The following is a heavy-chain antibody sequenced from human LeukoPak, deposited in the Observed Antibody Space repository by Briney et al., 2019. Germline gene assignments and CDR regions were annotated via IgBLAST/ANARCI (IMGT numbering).Heavy chain of an antibody. Sequence: SETLSLTCTVSGGSISSSSYYWGWIRQPPGKGLEWNGSIYYSGSTYYNPSLKSRVTISVDTSKNQFSLKLSSVTAADTAVYYCARPSTVTNEAVYWGQGTLVTVSS. D-gene: IGHD4-17*01. J-gene: IGHJ4*02. V-gene: IGHV4-39*01. CDR1: GGSISSSSYY. CDR3: ARPSTVTNEAVY. CDR2: IYYSGST.